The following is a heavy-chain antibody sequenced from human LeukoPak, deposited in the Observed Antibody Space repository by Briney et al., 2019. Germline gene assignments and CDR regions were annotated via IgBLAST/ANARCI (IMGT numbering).Heavy chain of an antibody. D-gene: IGHD3-10*01. Sequence: PGGSLRLSCTASGFTFSNYWMHWVRQAPGKGLVWVSHIASDGSSTDYADSVKGRFTISRDNAKNTLYLQMNSLRADDMAMYYCARDPHYGAGYYYYYHMDVWGKGTTVTISS. V-gene: IGHV3-74*01. CDR2: IASDGSST. J-gene: IGHJ6*03. CDR1: GFTFSNYW. CDR3: ARDPHYGAGYYYYYHMDV.